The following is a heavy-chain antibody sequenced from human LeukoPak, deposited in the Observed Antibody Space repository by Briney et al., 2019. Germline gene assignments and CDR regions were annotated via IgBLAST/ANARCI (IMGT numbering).Heavy chain of an antibody. CDR3: ASTARQSYFDY. CDR2: IHNDGSAT. Sequence: GGALRLSCAASGFRFSTSWMHWGCEAPGKGLVWVSRIHNDGSATNYADSVKGRFTISRDNAKNTLYLQMNNLRDEDTAVYFCASTARQSYFDYWGQGILVTVSS. V-gene: IGHV3-74*01. CDR1: GFRFSTSW. D-gene: IGHD3-16*01. J-gene: IGHJ4*02.